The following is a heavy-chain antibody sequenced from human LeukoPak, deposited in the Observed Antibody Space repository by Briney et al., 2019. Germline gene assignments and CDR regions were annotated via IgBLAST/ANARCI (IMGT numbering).Heavy chain of an antibody. D-gene: IGHD3-9*01. CDR1: GFTFSTYN. V-gene: IGHV3-21*06. CDR2: ITSGGTYT. J-gene: IGHJ4*02. CDR3: ARGHYDILTASYKWTPDY. Sequence: PGGSLRLSCAASGFTFSTYNMNWVRQAPGKGLEWVSSITSGGTYTYYADSVKGRFTTSRDNAKNSLSLQLSSLRAEDTAVYYCARGHYDILTASYKWTPDYWGQGILVTISS.